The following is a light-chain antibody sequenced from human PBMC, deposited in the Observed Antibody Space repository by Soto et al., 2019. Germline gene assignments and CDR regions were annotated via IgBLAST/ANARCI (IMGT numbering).Light chain of an antibody. Sequence: ILMTQSPVTLSLSTGERATLSCRASQSFRTYLAWYQFKPGQAPRLLIYDASRRASGVPARFSGSGSGTDFTLTISSLEPEDFALYYCQQRNTWPPITFGQGTRLEIK. J-gene: IGKJ5*01. CDR3: QQRNTWPPIT. CDR2: DAS. V-gene: IGKV3-11*01. CDR1: QSFRTY.